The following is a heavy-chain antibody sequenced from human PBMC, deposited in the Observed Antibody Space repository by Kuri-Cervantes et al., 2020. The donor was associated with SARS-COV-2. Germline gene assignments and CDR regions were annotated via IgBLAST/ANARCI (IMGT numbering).Heavy chain of an antibody. D-gene: IGHD4-17*01. CDR3: ARDHTRSGDGDYSLG. CDR2: ISVQNGNT. CDR1: GYNFNSYD. V-gene: IGHV1-18*04. J-gene: IGHJ4*02. Sequence: ASVKVSCKSAGYNFNSYDISWVRQAPGQGLEWMGWISVQNGNTKYAEKFQGRVSFTTDTSTSTVYMEVRGLRSDDTAVYYCARDHTRSGDGDYSLGWGQGTLVTVSS.